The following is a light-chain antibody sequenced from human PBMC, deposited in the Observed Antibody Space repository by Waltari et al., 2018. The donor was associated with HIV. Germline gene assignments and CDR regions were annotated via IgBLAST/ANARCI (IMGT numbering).Light chain of an antibody. Sequence: FVMTQSPDPLAVSLGERATINCKSGQSVLYSPNSKNYLAWYQQKPGHPPKLLIYWASTRESGVPDRFSGGGSGTDFTLTISSLQAEDVAVYFCLQYYTTPQTFGQGTKVEIK. J-gene: IGKJ1*01. CDR1: QSVLYSPNSKNY. V-gene: IGKV4-1*01. CDR2: WAS. CDR3: LQYYTTPQT.